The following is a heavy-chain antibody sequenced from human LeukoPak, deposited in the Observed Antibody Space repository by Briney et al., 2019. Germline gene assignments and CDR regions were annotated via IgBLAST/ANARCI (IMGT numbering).Heavy chain of an antibody. CDR3: ARHFNLAGDRNFDY. CDR1: EYILTGYY. CDR2: INTNSGVT. J-gene: IGHJ4*02. V-gene: IGHV1-2*02. D-gene: IGHD2-21*02. Sequence: ASVKVSCKASEYILTGYYMHWVRQAPGQGLEWMGWINTNSGVTKYSQKFQGRVTMTRDTSINTAYMEVNSLRSDDTAVYYCARHFNLAGDRNFDYWGQGTLVTVSS.